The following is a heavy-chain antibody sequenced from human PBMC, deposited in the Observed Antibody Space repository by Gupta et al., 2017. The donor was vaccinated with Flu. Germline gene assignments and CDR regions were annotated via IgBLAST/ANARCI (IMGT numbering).Heavy chain of an antibody. CDR1: GFTFSSYA. CDR2: ISGSGGST. J-gene: IGHJ4*02. V-gene: IGHV3-23*01. CDR3: AKGEYSSGWYAGY. D-gene: IGHD6-19*01. Sequence: EVQLLESGGGLVQPGGSLRLSWAASGFTFSSYAMSWVRQAPGKGLEWVSAISGSGGSTYYADAVKGRFTISRDNSKNTLYLQMNSLRAEDTAVYYCAKGEYSSGWYAGYWWQGTLVTVSS.